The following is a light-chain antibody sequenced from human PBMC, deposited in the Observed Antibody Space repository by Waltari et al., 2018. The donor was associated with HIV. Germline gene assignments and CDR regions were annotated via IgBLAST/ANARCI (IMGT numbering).Light chain of an antibody. CDR1: SSNIGAGYD. J-gene: IGLJ3*02. CDR3: QSYDSSLSSSV. Sequence: QSVLTQPPSVSGAPGQRVTISCAGSSSNIGAGYDVHWYQQLPGTAPKLLIHPTGRRPSGVPARVSGSKSGTLASLAITGLQAEDEADYYCQSYDSSLSSSVFGGGTKLTVL. V-gene: IGLV1-40*01. CDR2: PTG.